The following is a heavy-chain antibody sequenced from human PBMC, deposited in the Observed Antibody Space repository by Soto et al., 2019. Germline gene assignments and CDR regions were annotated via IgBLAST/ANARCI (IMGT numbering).Heavy chain of an antibody. CDR3: ARPGIAADSRGYLWYFDL. J-gene: IGHJ2*01. CDR1: GFTFSSYG. CDR2: IWYDGSNK. D-gene: IGHD3-22*01. Sequence: QVQLVESGGGVVQPGRSLRLSCAASGFTFSSYGMHWVRQAPGKGLEWVAVIWYDGSNKYYADSVKGRFTISRDNSKNTLYLQMNSLRAEDTAVYYCARPGIAADSRGYLWYFDLWGRGTLVTVSS. V-gene: IGHV3-33*01.